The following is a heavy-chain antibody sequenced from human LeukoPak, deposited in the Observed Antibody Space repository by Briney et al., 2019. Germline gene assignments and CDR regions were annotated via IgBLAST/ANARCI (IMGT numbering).Heavy chain of an antibody. J-gene: IGHJ4*02. CDR3: ARDSPHTQLWLHLDY. CDR2: ISSSSKYI. D-gene: IGHD5-18*01. Sequence: GGSLRLSCVASEFTFSTYSMNWVRQAPGKGLEWVSSISSSSKYIYYADSVKGRFTISRDNAKNSLYLQMNSLRVEDTAVYYCARDSPHTQLWLHLDYWGQGTLVTVSS. V-gene: IGHV3-21*01. CDR1: EFTFSTYS.